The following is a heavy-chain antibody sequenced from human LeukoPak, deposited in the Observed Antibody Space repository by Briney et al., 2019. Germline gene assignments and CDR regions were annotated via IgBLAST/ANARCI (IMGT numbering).Heavy chain of an antibody. D-gene: IGHD3-22*01. Sequence: ASVKVSCKASGYTFTSYDINWVRQATGQGLEWKGWMNPNSGNTGYAQKFQGRVTMTRNTSISTAYMELSSLRSEDTAVYYCARVLYYDSSGWGFDIWGQGTMVTVSS. CDR1: GYTFTSYD. CDR2: MNPNSGNT. CDR3: ARVLYYDSSGWGFDI. V-gene: IGHV1-8*01. J-gene: IGHJ3*02.